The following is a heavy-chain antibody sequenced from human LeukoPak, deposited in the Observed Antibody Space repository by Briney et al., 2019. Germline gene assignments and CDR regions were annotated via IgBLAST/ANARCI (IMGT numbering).Heavy chain of an antibody. CDR1: GFTFSSYA. J-gene: IGHJ2*01. D-gene: IGHD6-19*01. CDR3: ASSDQWHTWYFDL. Sequence: LGGSLRLSCAASGFTFSSYAMHWVRQAPGKGLEWVAVISYDGSNKYYADSVKGRFTISRDNSKNTLYLQMNSLRAEDTAVYYCASSDQWHTWYFDLWGRGTLVTVSS. CDR2: ISYDGSNK. V-gene: IGHV3-30-3*01.